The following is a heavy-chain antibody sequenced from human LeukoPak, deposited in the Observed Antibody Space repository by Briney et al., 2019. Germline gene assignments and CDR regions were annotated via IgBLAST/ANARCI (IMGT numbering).Heavy chain of an antibody. J-gene: IGHJ5*02. CDR2: IYYSGST. CDR3: ARVLLWFGGLLNWFDP. V-gene: IGHV4-39*01. D-gene: IGHD3-10*01. CDR1: GGSISSSSYY. Sequence: SSETLSLTCTVSGGSISSSSYYWGWIRQPPGKGLEWIGSIYYSGSTYCNPSLKSRVTISVDTSKNQFSLKLSSVTAADTAVYYCARVLLWFGGLLNWFDPWGQGTLVTVSS.